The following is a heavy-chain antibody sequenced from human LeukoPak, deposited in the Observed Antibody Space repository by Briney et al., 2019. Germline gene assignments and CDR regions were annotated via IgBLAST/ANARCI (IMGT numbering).Heavy chain of an antibody. CDR3: ARIESSGSLG. CDR1: GYSFTIYW. V-gene: IGHV5-51*01. J-gene: IGHJ4*02. Sequence: GESLKISCKGSGYSFTIYWIGWGRQMPGKGREWMVIISPGDSDTRYSPYLQGQVTISADKSISTAYLQWSSLKASDTAMYYCARIESSGSLGWGQGTLVTVSS. CDR2: ISPGDSDT. D-gene: IGHD6-19*01.